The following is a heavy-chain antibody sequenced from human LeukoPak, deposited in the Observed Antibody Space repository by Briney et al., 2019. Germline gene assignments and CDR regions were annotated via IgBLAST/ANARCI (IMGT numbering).Heavy chain of an antibody. CDR3: ATYYDFWTNYPFDY. Sequence: SETLSLTCAVYGGSFSDYYWSWIRQPPGKGLEWIGEINHAGSTNYNPSLKSRVTISVDTSKNQFSQRLSSVTAADTAVYYCATYYDFWTNYPFDYWGLGTLVTVSS. D-gene: IGHD3-3*01. CDR2: INHAGST. J-gene: IGHJ4*02. V-gene: IGHV4-34*01. CDR1: GGSFSDYY.